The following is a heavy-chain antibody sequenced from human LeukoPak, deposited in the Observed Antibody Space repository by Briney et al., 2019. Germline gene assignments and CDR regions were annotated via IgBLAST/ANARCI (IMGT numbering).Heavy chain of an antibody. CDR3: ARKQVGATRFDY. J-gene: IGHJ4*02. V-gene: IGHV4-34*01. Sequence: SETPSLTCAVYGGSFSGYYWSWIRQPPGKGLEWIGEINHSGSTNYNPSLKSRVTISVDTSKNQFSLKLSSVTAADTAVYYCARKQVGATRFDYWGQGTLVTVSS. CDR2: INHSGST. D-gene: IGHD1-26*01. CDR1: GGSFSGYY.